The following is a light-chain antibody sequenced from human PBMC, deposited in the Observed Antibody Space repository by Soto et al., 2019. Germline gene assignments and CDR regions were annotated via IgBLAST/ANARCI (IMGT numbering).Light chain of an antibody. CDR2: GAS. CDR1: QSVSSN. CDR3: HQYNNWPPDT. Sequence: EIVMTQSPATLSVSPGERATLSCRASQSVSSNLAWYQQKPGQAPRLLIYGASTRATGIPARFSGSGSGTEFTLTITSLQFEDFAVYYCHQYNNWPPDTFGPGTKVDVQ. V-gene: IGKV3-15*01. J-gene: IGKJ3*01.